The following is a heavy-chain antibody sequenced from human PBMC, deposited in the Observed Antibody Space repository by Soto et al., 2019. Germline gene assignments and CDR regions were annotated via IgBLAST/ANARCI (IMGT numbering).Heavy chain of an antibody. J-gene: IGHJ4*02. Sequence: ASVKVSCKASGNTFTSYDINWVRQATGHGLEWMGWINPNSGNIGYAQKFQGRVTMTRDTAMRTAYMEVSRLRSDDTAVYYCARGRASGSYYLLDYWGQGTLVTVSS. CDR1: GNTFTSYD. CDR2: INPNSGNI. V-gene: IGHV1-8*01. CDR3: ARGRASGSYYLLDY. D-gene: IGHD3-10*01.